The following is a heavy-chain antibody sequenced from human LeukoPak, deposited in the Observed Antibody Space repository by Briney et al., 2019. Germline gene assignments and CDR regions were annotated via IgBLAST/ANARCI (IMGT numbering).Heavy chain of an antibody. CDR3: ASAGNPHYLDF. Sequence: SETLSLTCTVSGVSISSHYWSWIRQSPGKGLEWIGNIYYTGSTNYNPSLKSRVAISIDTSKNQFSLTLSSVTAADAAVYYCASAGNPHYLDFWGQRPLVTVSS. CDR1: GVSISSHY. CDR2: IYYTGST. V-gene: IGHV4-59*11. J-gene: IGHJ4*02.